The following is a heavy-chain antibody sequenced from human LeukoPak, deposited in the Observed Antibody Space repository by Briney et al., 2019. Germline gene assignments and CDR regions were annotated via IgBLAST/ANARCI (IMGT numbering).Heavy chain of an antibody. CDR2: IYSGGNT. CDR3: AKWGDYDILTGYYVSDF. D-gene: IGHD3-9*01. J-gene: IGHJ4*02. V-gene: IGHV3-53*01. CDR1: GFTVSSNY. Sequence: GGSLRLSCAASGFTVSSNYMSWVRQAPGKGLEWVSVIYSGGNTYYADSVKGRFTISRDNSKNTLYLQMNSLRAEDTAVYYCAKWGDYDILTGYYVSDFWGQGTLVTVSS.